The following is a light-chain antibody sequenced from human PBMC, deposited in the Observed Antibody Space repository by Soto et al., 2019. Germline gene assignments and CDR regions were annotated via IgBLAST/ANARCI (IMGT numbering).Light chain of an antibody. CDR2: GAS. CDR3: QHYGGLPLT. CDR1: QTVSSTY. J-gene: IGKJ4*01. Sequence: EIVLTQSPGILSFSPGQRATLSCRASQTVSSTYLAWYQQKPGQAPRLLIYGASSRATGIPDRFSGSGSGTDFTLTISRLEPEDFAVYYCQHYGGLPLTFGGGTKVDIK. V-gene: IGKV3-20*01.